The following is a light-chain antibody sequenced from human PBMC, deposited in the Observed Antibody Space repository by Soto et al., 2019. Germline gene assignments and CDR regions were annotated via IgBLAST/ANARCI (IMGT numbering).Light chain of an antibody. J-gene: IGLJ2*01. V-gene: IGLV2-14*01. CDR1: SGDVGSYKY. CDR2: EVN. CDR3: SSYTITSTLVI. Sequence: QSALTKPASVSGSPGQSISVSCTGSSGDVGSYKYVSWYQQHPGKAPKLIIYEVNKRPSGVSDRFSGSKSGNTASLTISGLQAEDEADYYCSSYTITSTLVIFGGGTQLTVL.